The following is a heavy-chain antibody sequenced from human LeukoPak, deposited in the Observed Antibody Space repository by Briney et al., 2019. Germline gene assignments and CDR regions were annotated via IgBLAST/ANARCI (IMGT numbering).Heavy chain of an antibody. CDR2: ISSSGSTI. CDR1: GFTFSDYY. J-gene: IGHJ6*03. Sequence: GGSLRLSCAASGFTFSDYYMSWIRQAPGKGLEWVSYISSSGSTIYYADSVKGRFTISRDNAKNPLYLQMNSLRAEDTAVYYCARIPQQLLWFGEPLYYMDVWGKGTTVTVSS. D-gene: IGHD3-10*01. V-gene: IGHV3-11*01. CDR3: ARIPQQLLWFGEPLYYMDV.